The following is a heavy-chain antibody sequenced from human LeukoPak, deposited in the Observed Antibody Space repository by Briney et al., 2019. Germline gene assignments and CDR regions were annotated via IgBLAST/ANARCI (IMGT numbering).Heavy chain of an antibody. CDR2: ISSSGSSI. D-gene: IGHD3-22*01. CDR1: GFTFSSYG. Sequence: PGGSLRLSCVASGFTFSSYGMSWVRQAPGKGLEWVSYISSSGSSIYYADSVKGRFTISRANAKNSLYLQMNSLRAEDTAVYYCASSSYYDSSGYPLDYWGQGTLVTVSS. V-gene: IGHV3-48*04. CDR3: ASSSYYDSSGYPLDY. J-gene: IGHJ4*02.